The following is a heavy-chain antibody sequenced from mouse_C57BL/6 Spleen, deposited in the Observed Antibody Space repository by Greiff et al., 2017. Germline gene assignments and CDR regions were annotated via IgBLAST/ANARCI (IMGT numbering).Heavy chain of an antibody. Sequence: VHLVESGAELARPGASVKLSCKASGYTFTSYGISWVKQRTGQGLEWIGEIYPRSGNTYYNEKFKGKATLTADKSSSTAYMELRSLTSEDSAVYFCAKFITTAYYAMDYWGQGTSVTVSS. D-gene: IGHD1-1*01. V-gene: IGHV1-81*01. CDR3: AKFITTAYYAMDY. J-gene: IGHJ4*01. CDR2: IYPRSGNT. CDR1: GYTFTSYG.